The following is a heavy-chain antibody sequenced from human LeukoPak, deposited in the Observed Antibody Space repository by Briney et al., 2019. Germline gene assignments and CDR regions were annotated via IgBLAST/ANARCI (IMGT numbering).Heavy chain of an antibody. CDR2: IYYSGST. J-gene: IGHJ6*02. V-gene: IGHV4-39*01. D-gene: IGHD3-16*01. CDR3: ARVQGRMGYYYYGMTS. CDR1: GGSISSSSYY. Sequence: KPSETLSLTCTVSGGSISSSSYYWGWIRQPPGKGLEWIGSIYYSGSTYYNPSLNSRVTISVDTSKNQLPLKLSSFTAADTAVYYCARVQGRMGYYYYGMTSGAKGPRSPSP.